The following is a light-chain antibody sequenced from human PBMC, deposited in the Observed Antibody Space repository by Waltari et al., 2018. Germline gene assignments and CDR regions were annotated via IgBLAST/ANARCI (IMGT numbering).Light chain of an antibody. V-gene: IGKV1-9*01. J-gene: IGKJ3*01. CDR3: QQFTTYPIT. Sequence: DIQLTQSPSFLSASVGDRVTITCRASQDISRFLAWYQQKPGGAPKLLIYAASALQSGIPSRFTGSGSGTEFTLTISSLQPEDFATYYCQQFTTYPITFGPGTNVDV. CDR2: AAS. CDR1: QDISRF.